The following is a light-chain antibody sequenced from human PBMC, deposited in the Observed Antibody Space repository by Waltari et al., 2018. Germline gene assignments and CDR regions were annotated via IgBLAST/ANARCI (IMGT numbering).Light chain of an antibody. V-gene: IGLV1-44*01. CDR2: SND. J-gene: IGLJ1*01. CDR1: TFDIGGNT. Sequence: QSVLTQPPSASGTPGQRVTISSSGSTFDIGGNTVVWYQQPPGPAPKLLIHSNDQRPAGVPHRFSGFKSGTSASLAISGLQSEDEGEYFCAAWDDSLTYVFGTGTKVTVL. CDR3: AAWDDSLTYV.